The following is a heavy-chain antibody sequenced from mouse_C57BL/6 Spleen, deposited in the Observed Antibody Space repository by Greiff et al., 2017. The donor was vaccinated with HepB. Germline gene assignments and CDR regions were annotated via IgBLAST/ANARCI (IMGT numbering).Heavy chain of an antibody. Sequence: EVKVVESGEGLVKPGGSLKLSCAASGFTFSSYAMSWVRQTPEKRLEWVAYISSGGDYIYYADTVKGRFTISRDNARNTLYLQMSSLKSEDTAMYYCTREGYDGYLWYFDVWGTGTTVTVSS. CDR1: GFTFSSYA. J-gene: IGHJ1*03. CDR3: TREGYDGYLWYFDV. CDR2: ISSGGDYI. D-gene: IGHD2-3*01. V-gene: IGHV5-9-1*02.